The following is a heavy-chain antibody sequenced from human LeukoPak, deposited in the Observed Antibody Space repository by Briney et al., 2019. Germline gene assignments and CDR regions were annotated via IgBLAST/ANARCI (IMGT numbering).Heavy chain of an antibody. D-gene: IGHD3-22*01. CDR2: INPSGGST. Sequence: ASVKVSCKASGHTFTSYYMHWVRQAPGQGLEWMGIINPSGGSTSYAQKFQGRVTMTRDTSTSTVYMELSSLRSEDTAVYYCARDALTNYYDSSGFSAFDYWGQGTLVTVSS. V-gene: IGHV1-46*01. CDR3: ARDALTNYYDSSGFSAFDY. CDR1: GHTFTSYY. J-gene: IGHJ4*02.